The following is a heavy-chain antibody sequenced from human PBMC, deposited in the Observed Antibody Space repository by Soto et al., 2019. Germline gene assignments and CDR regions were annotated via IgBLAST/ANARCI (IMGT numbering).Heavy chain of an antibody. Sequence: GASVKVSCKASGGTFSSYAISWVRQAPGQGLEWMGGIIPTFGTANYAQKFQGRVTITADESTSTAYMELSSLRSEDTAVYYCASDYGDYGVGENYYGYWGQGTLVTVSS. D-gene: IGHD4-17*01. CDR1: GGTFSSYA. CDR3: ASDYGDYGVGENYYGY. V-gene: IGHV1-69*13. CDR2: IIPTFGTA. J-gene: IGHJ4*02.